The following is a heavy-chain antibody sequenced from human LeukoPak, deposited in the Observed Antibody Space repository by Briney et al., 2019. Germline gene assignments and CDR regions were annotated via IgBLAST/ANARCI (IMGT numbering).Heavy chain of an antibody. CDR3: ARLDIVATLGENWFDP. J-gene: IGHJ5*02. V-gene: IGHV1-69*13. CDR1: GCTFTSYG. CDR2: IIPIFGTA. D-gene: IGHD5-12*01. Sequence: GASVKVSCKASGCTFTSYGISWARQAPGQGVEWMGGIIPIFGTANYAQKFQGRVTITADESTSTAYMELSSLRSEDTAVYYCARLDIVATLGENWFDPWGQGTLVAVSS.